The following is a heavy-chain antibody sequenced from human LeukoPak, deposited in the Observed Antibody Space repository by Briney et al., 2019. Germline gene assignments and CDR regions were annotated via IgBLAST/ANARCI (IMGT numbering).Heavy chain of an antibody. V-gene: IGHV5-51*01. CDR1: GYSYISHW. D-gene: IGHD5-24*01. Sequence: GESLKISCKGSGYSYISHWIGWVRQMPGKGLEWMGIIYPGDSNTRYSPSFQGQVTISADKSISTAYLQWSSLKASDTAMYYCARGRDGYNRAFDYWGQGTLVTVSS. J-gene: IGHJ4*02. CDR3: ARGRDGYNRAFDY. CDR2: IYPGDSNT.